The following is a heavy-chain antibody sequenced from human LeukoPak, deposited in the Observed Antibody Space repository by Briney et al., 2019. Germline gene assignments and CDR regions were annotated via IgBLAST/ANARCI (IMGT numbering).Heavy chain of an antibody. CDR1: RYTFTGYY. V-gene: IGHV1-46*03. D-gene: IGHD3-22*01. Sequence: ASVTVSCKASRYTFTGYYMHWVRPAPEQGREWMGIINPRGGSKSYAQKFQGRVTSTRDTSASTAYMELSSLRSEDMAVYYCARGGYYDSSGYYNNWFDPWGQGTLVTVSS. CDR3: ARGGYYDSSGYYNNWFDP. CDR2: INPRGGSK. J-gene: IGHJ5*02.